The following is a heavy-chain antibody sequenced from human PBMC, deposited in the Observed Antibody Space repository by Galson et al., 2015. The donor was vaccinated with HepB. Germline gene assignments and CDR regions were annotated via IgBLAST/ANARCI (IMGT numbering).Heavy chain of an antibody. J-gene: IGHJ4*02. V-gene: IGHV6-1*01. CDR3: ALDTWNRSGWSWV. Sequence: CAISGDSVSSNSAVWNWIRQSPSRGLEWLGRTYYRSKWYHDYAVSVQSRITIDPDTSKNQFSLHLNSVTPEDTAVYYCALDTWNRSGWSWVWGQGTLVTVSS. D-gene: IGHD6-19*01. CDR2: TYYRSKWYH. CDR1: GDSVSSNSAV.